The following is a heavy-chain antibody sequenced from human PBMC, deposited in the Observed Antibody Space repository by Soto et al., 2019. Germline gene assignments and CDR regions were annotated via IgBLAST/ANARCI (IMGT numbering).Heavy chain of an antibody. D-gene: IGHD6-19*01. Sequence: ASVKVSCKASGYTFTSYGISWVLQTPGQGLEWMGWISAYNGNTNYAQKLQGRVTMTTDTSTSTAYMELRSLRSDDTAVYYCARAPSIAVAVAYWGQGTLVTVSS. J-gene: IGHJ4*02. V-gene: IGHV1-18*01. CDR1: GYTFTSYG. CDR2: ISAYNGNT. CDR3: ARAPSIAVAVAY.